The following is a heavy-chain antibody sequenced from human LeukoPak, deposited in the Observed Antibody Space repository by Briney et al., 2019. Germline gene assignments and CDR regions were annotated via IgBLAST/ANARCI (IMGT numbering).Heavy chain of an antibody. J-gene: IGHJ3*02. Sequence: GSLRLSCAASGFTFSSYWMSWVCQAPGKGLEWVANIKQDGSEKYYVDSVKGRFTISRDNAKNSLYLQMNSLRAEDTAVYYCARESGIVVVPAAHAFDIWGQGTMVTVSS. CDR2: IKQDGSEK. D-gene: IGHD2-2*01. CDR1: GFTFSSYW. V-gene: IGHV3-7*01. CDR3: ARESGIVVVPAAHAFDI.